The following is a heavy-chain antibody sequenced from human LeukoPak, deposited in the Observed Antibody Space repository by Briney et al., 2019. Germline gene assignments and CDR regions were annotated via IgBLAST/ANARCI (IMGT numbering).Heavy chain of an antibody. CDR1: GYTFTSYD. CDR2: MNPNSGNT. Sequence: GASVKVSCKASGYTFTSYDINWVRQATGQGLEWMGWMNPNSGNTGYAQKFQGRVTMTRNTSISTAYMELSSLRSEDTAVYYCARAVSVDDPRGRAFDIWGQGTMVTVSS. D-gene: IGHD3/OR15-3a*01. CDR3: ARAVSVDDPRGRAFDI. J-gene: IGHJ3*02. V-gene: IGHV1-8*01.